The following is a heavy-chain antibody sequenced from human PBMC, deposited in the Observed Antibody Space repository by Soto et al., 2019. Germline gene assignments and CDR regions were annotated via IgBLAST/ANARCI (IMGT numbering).Heavy chain of an antibody. D-gene: IGHD5-18*01. J-gene: IGHJ4*02. V-gene: IGHV3-30*03. CDR3: ARDLGTPTDTAFDY. CDR1: GFTFSSYG. CDR2: ISYDGSNK. Sequence: SLRLSCAASGFTFSSYGMHWVRHAPGKGLEWVAVISYDGSNKYYADSVKGRFTISRDNSKNTLYLQMNSLRAEDTAVYYCARDLGTPTDTAFDYWGQGTLVTVSS.